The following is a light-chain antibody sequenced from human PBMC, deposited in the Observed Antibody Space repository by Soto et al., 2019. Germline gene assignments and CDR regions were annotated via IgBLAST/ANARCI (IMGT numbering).Light chain of an antibody. CDR2: AAS. Sequence: DIQMTQSPSSVSASVGDRVTITCRASQGISSYLAWYQQKSGKAPKLLIYAASTLQSGVPSRFSGSGSGTEFTLTITSLQPEDFATYYCQQFNTYPRTFGQGTKVDIK. V-gene: IGKV1-9*01. CDR3: QQFNTYPRT. J-gene: IGKJ1*01. CDR1: QGISSY.